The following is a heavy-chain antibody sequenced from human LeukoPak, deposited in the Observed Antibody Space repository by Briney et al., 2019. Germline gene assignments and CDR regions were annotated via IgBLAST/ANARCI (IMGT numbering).Heavy chain of an antibody. CDR2: IYYTGST. V-gene: IGHV4-59*08. J-gene: IGHJ4*02. CDR1: GGYISTDY. CDR3: ARAVSHDYVVVPAAMGGYYFDY. Sequence: PSETLSLTCTVSGGYISTDYWNWIRQPPGKGLEWIGYIYYTGSTNYNPSLKSRVTISVDTSKNQFSLTLSSVTAADTAVYYCARAVSHDYVVVPAAMGGYYFDYWGQGTLVTVSS. D-gene: IGHD2-2*01.